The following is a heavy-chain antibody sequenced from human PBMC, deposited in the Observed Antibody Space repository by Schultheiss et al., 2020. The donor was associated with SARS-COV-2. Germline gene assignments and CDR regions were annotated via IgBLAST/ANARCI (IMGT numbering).Heavy chain of an antibody. V-gene: IGHV1-69*06. J-gene: IGHJ5*02. Sequence: SVKVSCKASGGAFSSNGVSWVRQAPGQRLEWMGGIIPIFGTANYAQKFQGRVTITADKSTSTAYMELSSLRSEDTAVYYCARVGRSYYGSGSPNWFDPWGQGTLVTVSS. CDR1: GGAFSSNG. CDR2: IIPIFGTA. D-gene: IGHD3-10*01. CDR3: ARVGRSYYGSGSPNWFDP.